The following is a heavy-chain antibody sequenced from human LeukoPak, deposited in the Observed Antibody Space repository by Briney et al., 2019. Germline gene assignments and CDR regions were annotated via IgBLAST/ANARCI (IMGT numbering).Heavy chain of an antibody. J-gene: IGHJ4*02. CDR2: ISAYNGNT. D-gene: IGHD5-24*01. CDR3: ARALVDGYKELGY. CDR1: GYTFTTYG. V-gene: IGHV1-18*01. Sequence: GASVKVSCKASGYTFTTYGITWVRQAPGQGLEWMGWISAYNGNTNYAQKFQGRVTMTTDTSTSTAHMELRSLRSDDTAMYYCARALVDGYKELGYWGQGTLVTVSS.